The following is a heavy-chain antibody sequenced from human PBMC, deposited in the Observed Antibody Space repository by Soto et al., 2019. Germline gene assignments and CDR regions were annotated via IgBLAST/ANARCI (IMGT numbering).Heavy chain of an antibody. CDR1: GFTFSNAW. CDR2: IKSKTDGGTT. V-gene: IGHV3-15*01. Sequence: PGGSLRLSCAASGFTFSNAWMSWVRQAPGKGLEWVGRIKSKTDGGTTDYAAPVKGRFTISRDDSKNTLYLQMNSLKASDTAMYYCAILSSYIHSGGYYNRHDAFDIWGQGAMVTVSS. D-gene: IGHD3-22*01. CDR3: AILSSYIHSGGYYNRHDAFDI. J-gene: IGHJ3*02.